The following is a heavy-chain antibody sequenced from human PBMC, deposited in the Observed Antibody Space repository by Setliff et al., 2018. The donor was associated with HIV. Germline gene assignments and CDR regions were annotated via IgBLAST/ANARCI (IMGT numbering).Heavy chain of an antibody. V-gene: IGHV1-69*13. CDR1: GGTFSNYG. Sequence: SVKVSCKASGGTFSNYGFSWVRQAPGQGLEWMGGIIPVFGTTNYAQRFQGRLSITADESTSTVYVELTKLTSDDTAIYYCARNPIQIKRWSPGETWFDTWGQGTLVTVSS. CDR3: ARNPIQIKRWSPGETWFDT. J-gene: IGHJ5*02. CDR2: IIPVFGTT. D-gene: IGHD5-18*01.